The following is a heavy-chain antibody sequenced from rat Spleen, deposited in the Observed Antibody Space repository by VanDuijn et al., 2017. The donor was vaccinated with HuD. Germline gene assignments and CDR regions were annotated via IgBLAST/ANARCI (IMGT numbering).Heavy chain of an antibody. J-gene: IGHJ2*01. D-gene: IGHD1-9*01. CDR3: ARRHYGYTDYFDY. CDR2: ISYGDSSGHSGT. Sequence: EVQLVESGGGLVQPGRSLKLSCVASGFTFSDYGMNWIRQAPTTGLEWVATISYGDSSGHSGTYYRDSVRGRLTISRDDAKSTLSLQMESLRSEDTATYYCARRHYGYTDYFDYWGQGVMVTVSS. CDR1: GFTFSDYG. V-gene: IGHV5-29*01.